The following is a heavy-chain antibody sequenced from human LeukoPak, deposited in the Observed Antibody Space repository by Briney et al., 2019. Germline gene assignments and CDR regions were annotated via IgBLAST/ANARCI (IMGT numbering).Heavy chain of an antibody. D-gene: IGHD1-26*01. CDR2: ISYDESNK. CDR1: GFTFSSYA. J-gene: IGHJ4*02. CDR3: AKDGIVGATGLSYY. V-gene: IGHV3-30*04. Sequence: QSGGSLRLSCAASGFTFSSYAMHWVRQAPGKGLEWVAVISYDESNKYYADSVRGRFTISRDNSKNTLYLQMNSLRAEDTAVYYCAKDGIVGATGLSYYWGQGTLVTVSS.